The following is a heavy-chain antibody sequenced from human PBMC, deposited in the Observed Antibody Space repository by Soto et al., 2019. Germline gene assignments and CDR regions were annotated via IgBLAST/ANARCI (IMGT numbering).Heavy chain of an antibody. CDR1: GYSFTSYW. D-gene: IGHD2-2*01. Sequence: GESLKISCKGSGYSFTSYWIGWVRQMPGKGLEWMGIIYPGDSDTRYSPPFQGQVTISADKSISTAYLQWSSLKASDTAMYYCARHGSRDIVVVPAALKYYYYGIDVWGQGTTVTVSS. J-gene: IGHJ6*02. CDR2: IYPGDSDT. CDR3: ARHGSRDIVVVPAALKYYYYGIDV. V-gene: IGHV5-51*01.